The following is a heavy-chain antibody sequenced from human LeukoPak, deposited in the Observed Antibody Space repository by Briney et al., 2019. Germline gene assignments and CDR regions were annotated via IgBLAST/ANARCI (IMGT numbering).Heavy chain of an antibody. CDR3: AKEYYGGWGDD. CDR2: ISGSGTNT. D-gene: IGHD4-23*01. V-gene: IGHV3-23*01. J-gene: IGHJ4*02. Sequence: GGSLRLSCAASGFTFSSSAMTWVRQAPGQGLEWVSSISGSGTNTYYADSVKGRCTISRDNSKSTLYLQVNSLRAEDTALYYCAKEYYGGWGDDWGQGTLVTVSS. CDR1: GFTFSSSA.